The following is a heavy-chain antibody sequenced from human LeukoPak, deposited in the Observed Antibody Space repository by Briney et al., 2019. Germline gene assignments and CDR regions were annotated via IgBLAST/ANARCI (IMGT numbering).Heavy chain of an antibody. Sequence: KPSETLSLTCAVYGGSLSGYYWSWIRQPPGKGLEWIGEINHSGSTNYNPSLKSRVTISVDTSKNQFSLKLSSVTAADTAVYYCARLTPYYYDSSGYYFDYWGQGTLVTVSS. CDR3: ARLTPYYYDSSGYYFDY. J-gene: IGHJ4*02. D-gene: IGHD3-22*01. V-gene: IGHV4-34*01. CDR1: GGSLSGYY. CDR2: INHSGST.